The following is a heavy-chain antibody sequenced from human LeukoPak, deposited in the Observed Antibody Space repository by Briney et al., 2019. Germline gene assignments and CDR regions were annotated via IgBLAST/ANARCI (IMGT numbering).Heavy chain of an antibody. CDR2: ISGGGGTT. CDR3: AKESRTIAVAGADY. CDR1: GFTVSSNY. D-gene: IGHD6-19*01. V-gene: IGHV3-23*01. Sequence: PGGSLRLSCAASGFTVSSNYMSWVRQAPGKGLGWVTAISGGGGTTYYADSVKGRFTISRDNSKNMLYLQMNSLRAEDTAVYYCAKESRTIAVAGADYWGQGTLVTVSS. J-gene: IGHJ4*02.